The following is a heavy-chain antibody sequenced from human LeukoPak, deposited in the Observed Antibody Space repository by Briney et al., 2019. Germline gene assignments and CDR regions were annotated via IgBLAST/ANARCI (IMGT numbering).Heavy chain of an antibody. Sequence: GGSLRLSCAASGFTFSSYWMSWVRQAPGKGLEWVANIKQDGSEKYYVDSVKGRFTISRDNAKNSLCLQMNSLRAEDTAVYYCARARYDFWSGYQYFQHWGRGTQVTVSS. CDR1: GFTFSSYW. J-gene: IGHJ1*01. V-gene: IGHV3-7*01. CDR2: IKQDGSEK. CDR3: ARARYDFWSGYQYFQH. D-gene: IGHD3-3*01.